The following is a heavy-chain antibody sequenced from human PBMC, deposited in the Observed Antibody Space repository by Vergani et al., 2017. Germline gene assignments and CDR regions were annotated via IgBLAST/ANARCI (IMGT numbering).Heavy chain of an antibody. J-gene: IGHJ6*03. V-gene: IGHV3-21*01. CDR3: ARDLRSGLELRYYYYMDV. Sequence: EVQLVESGGGLVKPGGSLRLSCAASGFTFSSYSMNWVRQAPGKGLEWVSSISSSSSYIYYSDSVKGRFTISRDNAKNSLYLQMNSLRAEDTAVYYCARDLRSGLELRYYYYMDVWGKGTTVTVSS. D-gene: IGHD1-7*01. CDR1: GFTFSSYS. CDR2: ISSSSSYI.